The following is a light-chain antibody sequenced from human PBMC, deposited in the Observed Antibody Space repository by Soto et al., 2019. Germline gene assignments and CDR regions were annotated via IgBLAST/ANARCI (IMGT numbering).Light chain of an antibody. J-gene: IGKJ1*01. Sequence: DIQLTQSPSSLSASVGERVTITCQASQDMSKYLNWYQQKPGKAPKVLIYDASNLHTGVPSRFTGSGSGTYFTFTITSLQPEDIATYYCQQYLSLPRTFGQGTKVEVK. CDR2: DAS. V-gene: IGKV1-33*01. CDR1: QDMSKY. CDR3: QQYLSLPRT.